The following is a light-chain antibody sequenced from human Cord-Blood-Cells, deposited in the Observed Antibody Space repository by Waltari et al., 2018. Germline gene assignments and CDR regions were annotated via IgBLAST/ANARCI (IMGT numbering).Light chain of an antibody. CDR2: DVS. J-gene: IGLJ1*01. CDR3: SSYTSSSSYV. V-gene: IGLV2-14*01. CDR1: SSDVGGYNY. Sequence: SALTQPASVSGSPGQSITISCTGTSSDVGGYNYVSLYQQHPGKAPKLMIYDVSNRPSGVSNRFSASKSGNTASLTISGIQSEDEANYYCSSYTSSSSYVFGTGTKVTVL.